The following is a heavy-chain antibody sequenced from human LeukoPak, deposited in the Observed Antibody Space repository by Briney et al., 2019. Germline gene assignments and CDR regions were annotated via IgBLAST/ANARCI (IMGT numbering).Heavy chain of an antibody. D-gene: IGHD6-19*01. CDR2: ISAYNGNT. Sequence: ASVKVSCKASGYTFTGYYMHWVRQAPGQGLEWMGWISAYNGNTNYAQKLQGRVTMTTDTSTSTAYMELRSLRSDDTAVYYCATGLIAVTDYWGQGTLVTVSS. V-gene: IGHV1-18*04. CDR1: GYTFTGYY. CDR3: ATGLIAVTDY. J-gene: IGHJ4*02.